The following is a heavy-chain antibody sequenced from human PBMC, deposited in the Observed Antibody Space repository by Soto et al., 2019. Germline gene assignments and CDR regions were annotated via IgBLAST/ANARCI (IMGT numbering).Heavy chain of an antibody. D-gene: IGHD3-3*01. CDR1: GFTINGYS. J-gene: IGHJ6*03. Sequence: EVQLVESGGGLVQPGGSLRLSCAASGFTINGYSLNWVRQAPGKGLEWVSCITSGSSTIYYADSVKGRFTISRDNARNSLYLQMHSLGAEDMAVYYREREFWSGLYKDYYYMDVWGRGTTVTVSS. V-gene: IGHV3-48*01. CDR2: ITSGSSTI. CDR3: EREFWSGLYKDYYYMDV.